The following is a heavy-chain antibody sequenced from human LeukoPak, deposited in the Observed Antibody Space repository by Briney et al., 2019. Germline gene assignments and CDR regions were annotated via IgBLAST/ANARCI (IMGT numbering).Heavy chain of an antibody. CDR3: ARDHRVAGATGSSDY. CDR1: DFTFSFYW. V-gene: IGHV3-7*01. D-gene: IGHD1-26*01. CDR2: IKQDGSEK. J-gene: IGHJ4*02. Sequence: GGSLRLSCAASDFTFSFYWMTWVRQAPGKGLEWVANIKQDGSEKHYVDSVKGRFTISRDNAKNSLYLQMNSLRAEDTAVYYCARDHRVAGATGSSDYWGQGTLVTVSS.